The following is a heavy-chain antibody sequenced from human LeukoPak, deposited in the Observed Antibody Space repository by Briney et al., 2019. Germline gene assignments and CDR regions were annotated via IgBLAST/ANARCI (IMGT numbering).Heavy chain of an antibody. CDR1: GGSISSYY. J-gene: IGHJ5*02. CDR2: IYYSGST. D-gene: IGHD3-10*01. CDR3: ASLVLPSPPWFDP. Sequence: SETLSLTCTVSGGSISSYYWSWIRQPPGKGLEWIGYIYYSGSTNYNPPLKSRVTISVDTSKNQFSLNLSSVTAADTAVYYCASLVLPSPPWFDPWGQGTLVTVSS. V-gene: IGHV4-59*01.